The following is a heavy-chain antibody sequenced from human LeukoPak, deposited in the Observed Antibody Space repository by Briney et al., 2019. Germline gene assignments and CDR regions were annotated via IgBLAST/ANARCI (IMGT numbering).Heavy chain of an antibody. CDR3: ARDRLSIAVGYFDY. CDR1: GFTFDDYA. Sequence: GRSLRLSCAASGFTFDDYAMHWVRRAPGTGLEWVSFISLTGSTIYYADSVKGRFTISRDNAKNSLYLQMNSLRAEDTAVYYCARDRLSIAVGYFDYWGQGTLVTVSS. J-gene: IGHJ4*02. D-gene: IGHD6-19*01. V-gene: IGHV3-48*01. CDR2: ISLTGSTI.